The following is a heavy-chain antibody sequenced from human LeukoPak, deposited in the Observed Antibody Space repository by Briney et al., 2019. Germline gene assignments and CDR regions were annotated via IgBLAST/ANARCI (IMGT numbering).Heavy chain of an antibody. CDR1: GGSFSGYY. V-gene: IGHV4-34*01. CDR3: ARGPRYSYGSYSSPVHY. J-gene: IGHJ4*02. Sequence: PSETLSLTCAVYGGSFSGYYWSWIRQPPGKGLEWIGEINHSGSTNYNPSLKSRVTISVDTSKNRFSLKLSSVTAADTAVYYCARGPRYSYGSYSSPVHYWGQGTLVTVSS. CDR2: INHSGST. D-gene: IGHD5-18*01.